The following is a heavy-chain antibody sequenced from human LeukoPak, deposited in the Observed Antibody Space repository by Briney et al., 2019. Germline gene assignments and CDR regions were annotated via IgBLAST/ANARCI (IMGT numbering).Heavy chain of an antibody. CDR2: ISAYNGNT. Sequence: ASVKVSCKASGYTFTSYGISWVRQATGQGLEWMGWISAYNGNTNYAQKLQGRVTMTTDTSTSTAYMELRSLRSDDTAVYYCARACSSTSCPLFDYWGQGTLVTVSS. J-gene: IGHJ4*02. D-gene: IGHD2-2*01. CDR1: GYTFTSYG. V-gene: IGHV1-18*01. CDR3: ARACSSTSCPLFDY.